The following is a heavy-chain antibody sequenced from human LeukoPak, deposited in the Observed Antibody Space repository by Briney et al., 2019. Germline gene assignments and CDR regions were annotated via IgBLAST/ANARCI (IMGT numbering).Heavy chain of an antibody. CDR1: GGTFSSYT. Sequence: KVSCKASGGTFSSYTISWVRQAPGQGLEWMGRIIPILGIANYAQKLKGRVTITADKSTSTAYMELSSLRSEDTAVYYCARVVRYSSSWEDYWGQGTLVTVSS. CDR2: IIPILGIA. D-gene: IGHD6-13*01. CDR3: ARVVRYSSSWEDY. V-gene: IGHV1-69*02. J-gene: IGHJ4*02.